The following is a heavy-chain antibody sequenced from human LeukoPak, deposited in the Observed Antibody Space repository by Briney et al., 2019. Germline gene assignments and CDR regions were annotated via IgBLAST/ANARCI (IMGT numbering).Heavy chain of an antibody. CDR1: GGSISSSNYF. J-gene: IGHJ4*02. D-gene: IGHD5-12*01. Sequence: PSETLSLTCTVSGGSISSSNYFWGWIRQPPGKGLEWIGNIYYSGSTHYNPSLNSRVTISVDTSKNQFSLKLNSVTAADTAVYYCARVSGYDWESFYDYWGQGTLVTVSS. V-gene: IGHV4-39*07. CDR3: ARVSGYDWESFYDY. CDR2: IYYSGST.